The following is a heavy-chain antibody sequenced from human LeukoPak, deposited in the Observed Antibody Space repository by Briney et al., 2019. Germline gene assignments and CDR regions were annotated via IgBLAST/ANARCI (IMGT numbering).Heavy chain of an antibody. J-gene: IGHJ4*02. D-gene: IGHD5-12*01. V-gene: IGHV4-4*07. CDR2: ISSTGST. CDR3: ARDFINSDYDWGFDY. CDR1: GGSVNNYY. Sequence: SDTLSLTCTVSGGSVNNYYWIWLRQPAPKGLAWIGRISSTGSTNYNPSLKSQVTMSVDASRNQLFLKVNSVTAADTAVYYCARDFINSDYDWGFDYWGQGALVTVSS.